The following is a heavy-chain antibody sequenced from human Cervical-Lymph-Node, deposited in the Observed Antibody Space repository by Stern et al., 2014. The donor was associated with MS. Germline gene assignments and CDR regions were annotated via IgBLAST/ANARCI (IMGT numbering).Heavy chain of an antibody. Sequence: MQLVESGGGLVKPGGSLRLSCAASGFTFSDHYMSWIRQAPGKGLECVSYISSSGSTIYYADSVKGRFTISRDNAKNSLYLQMNSLRAEDTAVYYCARDRTTNYYDSSGLIDYWGQGTLVTVSS. J-gene: IGHJ4*02. CDR2: ISSSGSTI. CDR3: ARDRTTNYYDSSGLIDY. V-gene: IGHV3-11*01. D-gene: IGHD3-22*01. CDR1: GFTFSDHY.